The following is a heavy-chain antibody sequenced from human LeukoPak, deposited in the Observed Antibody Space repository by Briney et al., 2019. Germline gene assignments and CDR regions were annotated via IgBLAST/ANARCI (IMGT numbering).Heavy chain of an antibody. V-gene: IGHV4-59*11. Sequence: SETLSLTCTVSGGSIGSHYWTWIRQTPGKGLEWIGYVYDIGSTKYNPSLKSRVTMSADTSKNQFSLKLSSVTAADTAVYYCAREGPGHWYFDLWGRGTLATVSS. CDR1: GGSIGSHY. CDR2: VYDIGST. J-gene: IGHJ2*01. CDR3: AREGPGHWYFDL.